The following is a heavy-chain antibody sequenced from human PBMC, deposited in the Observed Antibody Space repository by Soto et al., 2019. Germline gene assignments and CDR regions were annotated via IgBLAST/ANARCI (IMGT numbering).Heavy chain of an antibody. V-gene: IGHV1-69*06. CDR3: ARGYDSSGYYLDY. Sequence: SVKVSCKASGGTFSSYAISWVRQAPGQGLEWMGGIIPIFGTANYAQKFQGRATITADKSTSTAYMELSSLRSEDTAVYYCARGYDSSGYYLDYWGQGTMVTVSS. J-gene: IGHJ4*02. CDR2: IIPIFGTA. D-gene: IGHD3-22*01. CDR1: GGTFSSYA.